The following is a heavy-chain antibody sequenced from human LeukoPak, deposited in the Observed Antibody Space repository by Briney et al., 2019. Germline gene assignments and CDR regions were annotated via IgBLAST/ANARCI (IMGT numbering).Heavy chain of an antibody. CDR3: ARGSERYSDSSGSAYFQH. J-gene: IGHJ1*01. CDR2: MNPNSGNT. V-gene: IGHV1-8*01. D-gene: IGHD3-22*01. Sequence: ASVKVSCKASGYTFTSYDINWVRQATGQGLEWMGWMNPNSGNTGYAQKFQGRVTMTRNTSINTAYMELSSLRSEDTAVYYCARGSERYSDSSGSAYFQHWGQGTLVTASS. CDR1: GYTFTSYD.